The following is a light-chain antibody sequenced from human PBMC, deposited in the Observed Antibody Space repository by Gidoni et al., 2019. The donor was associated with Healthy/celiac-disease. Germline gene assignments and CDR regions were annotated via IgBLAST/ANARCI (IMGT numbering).Light chain of an antibody. CDR3: QSADSSGTPVV. CDR2: KDS. V-gene: IGLV3-25*03. J-gene: IGLJ2*01. Sequence: SYELTPPPSVPVSPGQTARITCSGDALPKQYAYWYQQKPGQAPVLVIYKDSERPSGIPERFSGSSSGTTVTLTISGVQAEDEADYYCQSADSSGTPVVFGGGTKLTVL. CDR1: ALPKQY.